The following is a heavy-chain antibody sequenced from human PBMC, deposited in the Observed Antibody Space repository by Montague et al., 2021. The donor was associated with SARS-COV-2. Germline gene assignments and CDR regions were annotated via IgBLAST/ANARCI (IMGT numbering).Heavy chain of an antibody. V-gene: IGHV4-34*01. CDR1: GGSFSGYY. CDR3: ARSGWERLSRARYYHYYGMDV. J-gene: IGHJ6*02. Sequence: SETLSLTCAVYGGSFSGYYWSWIRQPPGKGLEWIGEINHSGSTNYNPSLKSRVTISVDTSKNQFSLKLSSVTAADTAVYYCARSGWERLSRARYYHYYGMDVWGQGTTVTVSS. D-gene: IGHD1-26*01. CDR2: INHSGST.